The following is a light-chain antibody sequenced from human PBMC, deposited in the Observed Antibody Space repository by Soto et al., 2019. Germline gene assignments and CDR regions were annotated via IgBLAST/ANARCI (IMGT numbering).Light chain of an antibody. Sequence: DIQMTQSPSSVSASVGDRVTIICRASQDIGTWLAWYQQKPGRTPKRLIYGASTLQSGVPSRFSGSGSGTEFTLTISSLQAEDFASYYCHQANSYPWTFGQGTTVEI. CDR3: HQANSYPWT. CDR1: QDIGTW. V-gene: IGKV1-12*01. J-gene: IGKJ1*01. CDR2: GAS.